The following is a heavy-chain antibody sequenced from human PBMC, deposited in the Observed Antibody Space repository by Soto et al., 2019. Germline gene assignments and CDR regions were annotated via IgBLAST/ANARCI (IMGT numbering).Heavy chain of an antibody. J-gene: IGHJ4*02. Sequence: GGFLRLSCAASGFTFNNAWMSWVRQAPGKGLEWVGRIKGEADGGTTDYAAPVKGRITISRDHSKDTLYLRMNSLKTEDTAVYYCTTGLSNGYYNFDYWGQGTPVTVSS. V-gene: IGHV3-15*01. CDR1: GFTFNNAW. CDR3: TTGLSNGYYNFDY. D-gene: IGHD3-22*01. CDR2: IKGEADGGTT.